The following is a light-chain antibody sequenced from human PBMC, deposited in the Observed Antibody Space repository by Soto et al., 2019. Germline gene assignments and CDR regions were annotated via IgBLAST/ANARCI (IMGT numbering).Light chain of an antibody. Sequence: IQMTQSPSTLSASVGDRVTITCRASQSISTSLAWCQQKPGKAPKFLIYDASSLESGVPSRFIGSAWATEFAVNISTLQRDDLASYYCQQYNSAYTVGQRT. CDR2: DAS. CDR3: QQYNSAYT. V-gene: IGKV1-5*01. J-gene: IGKJ2*01. CDR1: QSISTS.